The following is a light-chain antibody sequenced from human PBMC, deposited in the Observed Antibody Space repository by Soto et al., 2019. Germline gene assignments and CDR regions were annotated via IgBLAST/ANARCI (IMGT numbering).Light chain of an antibody. CDR2: DVS. CDR3: CSYAGSYALWV. V-gene: IGLV2-11*01. J-gene: IGLJ3*02. Sequence: QSALTQPRSVSGSPGQSVTISCTGTSSDVGGHHYVSWYQQHPGKAPKLMIYDVSKRPSGVPDRFSGSKSGHTASRTISGLQAEDEADYYCCSYAGSYALWVFGGGTKLTVL. CDR1: SSDVGGHHY.